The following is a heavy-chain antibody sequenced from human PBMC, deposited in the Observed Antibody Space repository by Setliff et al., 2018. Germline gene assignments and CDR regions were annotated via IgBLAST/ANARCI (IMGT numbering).Heavy chain of an antibody. CDR3: ARGGLNEGWGSYRCEGYYYYGMDV. J-gene: IGHJ6*02. Sequence: SETLSLTCAVYGGSFSGYYWSWIRQPPGKGLEWIGEINHSGSTNYNPSLKSRVTISVDTSKNQFSLKLSSVTAADTAVYYCARGGLNEGWGSYRCEGYYYYGMDVWGQGTTVTVSS. V-gene: IGHV4-34*01. D-gene: IGHD3-16*02. CDR1: GGSFSGYY. CDR2: INHSGST.